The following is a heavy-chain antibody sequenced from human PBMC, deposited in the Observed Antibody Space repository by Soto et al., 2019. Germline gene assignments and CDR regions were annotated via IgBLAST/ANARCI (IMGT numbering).Heavy chain of an antibody. Sequence: PSETLSLTCTVSGGSISSSSYYWGWIRQPPGKGLEWIGSIYYSRSTYYNPSLKSRVTISVDTSKNQFSLKLSSVTAADTAVYYCATAHYSPDFDYWGQGTLVTVSS. J-gene: IGHJ4*02. D-gene: IGHD3-10*01. V-gene: IGHV4-39*01. CDR1: GGSISSSSYY. CDR2: IYYSRST. CDR3: ATAHYSPDFDY.